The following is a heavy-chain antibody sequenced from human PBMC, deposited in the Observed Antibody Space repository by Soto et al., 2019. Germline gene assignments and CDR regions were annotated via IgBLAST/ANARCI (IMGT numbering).Heavy chain of an antibody. Sequence: QVQLVQSGAEVKKPGASVKVSCKASGYTFTSYDINWVRQATGQGLEWMGWMNPNSGNTGYAQKFQGIGTKTRDTPISTGERELSSLRPEPTAVYHRTTETETPRSDPWSQGALVTFSS. CDR3: TTETETPRSDP. CDR2: MNPNSGNT. J-gene: IGHJ5*02. V-gene: IGHV1-8*01. CDR1: GYTFTSYD.